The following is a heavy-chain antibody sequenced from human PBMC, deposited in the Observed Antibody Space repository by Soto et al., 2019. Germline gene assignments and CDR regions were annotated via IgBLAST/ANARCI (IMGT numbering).Heavy chain of an antibody. CDR1: GGSVTNSSYY. V-gene: IGHV4-39*01. Sequence: KPSETLSLTCTVSGGSVTNSSYYWGWIRQSPGKRLEWIGSVYYRGRSYSKSSVKSRATISVDTSKNRFSLSLNSVTASDTAVYFCVSQRTTVPTQAYFDYWGPGALVTVSS. CDR2: VYYRGRS. CDR3: VSQRTTVPTQAYFDY. J-gene: IGHJ4*02. D-gene: IGHD4-17*01.